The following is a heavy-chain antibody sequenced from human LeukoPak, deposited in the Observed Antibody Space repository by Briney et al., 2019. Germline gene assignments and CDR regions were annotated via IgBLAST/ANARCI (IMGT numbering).Heavy chain of an antibody. CDR1: GITFSTYT. CDR2: IGPSGTNT. V-gene: IGHV3-21*01. J-gene: IGHJ6*03. CDR3: AKDGGAYYDFWSGYYTSYCYYMDV. D-gene: IGHD3-3*01. Sequence: GGSLRLSCVVSGITFSTYTMNWVRQAPGKGLEWVSSIGPSGTNTHYADSVKGRFTISRDNARNSLFLQMSSLRGDDTAVYYCAKDGGAYYDFWSGYYTSYCYYMDVWGKGTTVTVSS.